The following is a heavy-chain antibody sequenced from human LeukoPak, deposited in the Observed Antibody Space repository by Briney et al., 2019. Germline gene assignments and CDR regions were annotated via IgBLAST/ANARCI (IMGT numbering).Heavy chain of an antibody. CDR3: ARDQGDGTTEGFDI. CDR1: GYTFTTYA. CDR2: IIPIFGST. J-gene: IGHJ3*02. V-gene: IGHV1-69*06. D-gene: IGHD1-14*01. Sequence: GASVKVSCKASGYTFTTYAITWVRQAPGQGLEWMGGIIPIFGSTDYAQKFQGRVTITADTSTTIIYMELSSLRSDDTAVYYCARDQGDGTTEGFDIWGQGTMVTVSS.